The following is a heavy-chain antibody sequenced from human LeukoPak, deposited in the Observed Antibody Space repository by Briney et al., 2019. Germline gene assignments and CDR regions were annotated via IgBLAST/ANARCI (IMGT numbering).Heavy chain of an antibody. V-gene: IGHV3-23*01. D-gene: IGHD2-2*01. CDR1: GFTFSSYA. CDR2: ISGSGGST. Sequence: GGSLRLSCAASGFTFSSYAMSWVRQAPGKGLEWVSAISGSGGSTYYADSVKGRFTISRDNSKNTLYLQMNSLRAEDTAVDYCAKRYCSSTSCYVDYWGQGTLVTVSS. CDR3: AKRYCSSTSCYVDY. J-gene: IGHJ4*02.